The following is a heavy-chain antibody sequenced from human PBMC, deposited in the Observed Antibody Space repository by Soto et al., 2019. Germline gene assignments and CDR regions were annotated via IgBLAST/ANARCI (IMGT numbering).Heavy chain of an antibody. V-gene: IGHV4-4*07. J-gene: IGHJ4*02. Sequence: SETLALTCIFSGASISAYAWSWIRQPAGKGLDLIGGLYRSGNTNYNPSFKSRLTISADTSKNQFSLKLSSVTAADTAVYYCARGPYSSGWYVVDYWGQGTLVTVSS. D-gene: IGHD6-19*01. CDR2: LYRSGNT. CDR1: GASISAYA. CDR3: ARGPYSSGWYVVDY.